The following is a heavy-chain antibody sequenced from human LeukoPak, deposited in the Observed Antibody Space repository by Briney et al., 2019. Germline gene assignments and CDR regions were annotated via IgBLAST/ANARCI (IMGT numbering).Heavy chain of an antibody. Sequence: GGSLRLSCAASGLTFSSSWMNWVRQAPGKGLEWVANINPAGSQKNYVDSVKGRFTISRDNAMNSVFLQIDSLRAADTAVYYCAKRRFCSGDYYITETLDNWGQGTLVTVSS. CDR1: GLTFSSSW. V-gene: IGHV3-7*03. J-gene: IGHJ4*02. D-gene: IGHD3-10*02. CDR3: AKRRFCSGDYYITETLDN. CDR2: INPAGSQK.